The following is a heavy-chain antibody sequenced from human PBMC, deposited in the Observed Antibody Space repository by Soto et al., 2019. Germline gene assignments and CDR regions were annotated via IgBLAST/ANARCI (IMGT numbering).Heavy chain of an antibody. CDR3: ARYQGGHPGD. CDR1: GVSISSDNW. CDR2: IHHSGST. D-gene: IGHD6-25*01. V-gene: IGHV4-4*02. J-gene: IGHJ4*02. Sequence: QVQLQESGPGLVRPSGTVSLTCAVSGVSISSDNWWSWVRQPPGKALEWIGEIHHSGSTNYNPSLRSLVTRSFVPSKDLFDLTLNSGTAAATDFNYSARYQGGHPGDWSQGTLVGVSS.